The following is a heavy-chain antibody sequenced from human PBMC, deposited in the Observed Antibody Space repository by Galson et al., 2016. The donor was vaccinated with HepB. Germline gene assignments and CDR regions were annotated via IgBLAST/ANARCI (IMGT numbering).Heavy chain of an antibody. CDR3: ARDRYKYDSSGFDS. Sequence: SLRLSCAASGFTFSTFTMNWVRQAPGKGLEWVSSISSQSNYKHYADSVRGRFTVSRDNAKNSLYLQMNSLRTEDTAVYYCARDRYKYDSSGFDSWGQGTLATVSS. CDR1: GFTFSTFT. CDR2: ISSQSNYK. V-gene: IGHV3-21*01. D-gene: IGHD3-22*01. J-gene: IGHJ5*01.